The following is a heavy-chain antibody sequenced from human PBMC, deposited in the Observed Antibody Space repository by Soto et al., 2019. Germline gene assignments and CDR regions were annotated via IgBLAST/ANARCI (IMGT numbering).Heavy chain of an antibody. J-gene: IGHJ6*02. CDR3: AREGRVTTGRAVIRSGMDV. CDR2: ITPTFQKA. V-gene: IGHV1-69*06. D-gene: IGHD3-10*01. Sequence: QLVQSGAEVKKPGSSVRVSCRASGGTFSTHDINWVRQAPGQGLEWIGAITPTFQKANYAQKFQARVTITADRSTSIAYMEMNSLRSEDSALYYCAREGRVTTGRAVIRSGMDVWGQGTTVTVSS. CDR1: GGTFSTHD.